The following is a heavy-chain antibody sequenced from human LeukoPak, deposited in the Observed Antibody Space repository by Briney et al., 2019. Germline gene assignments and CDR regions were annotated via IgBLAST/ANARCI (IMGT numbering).Heavy chain of an antibody. CDR2: INPSGGST. CDR1: GYTFTSYY. D-gene: IGHD1-26*01. CDR3: ARDRWELPYYYYGMDV. J-gene: IGHJ6*02. Sequence: ASVKVSCKASGYTFTSYYMHWVRQAPGQGLEWMGIINPSGGSTSYAQKFQGRVTMTRDTSISTAYMELSRLRSDDTAVYYCARDRWELPYYYYGMDVWGQGTTVTVSS. V-gene: IGHV1-46*01.